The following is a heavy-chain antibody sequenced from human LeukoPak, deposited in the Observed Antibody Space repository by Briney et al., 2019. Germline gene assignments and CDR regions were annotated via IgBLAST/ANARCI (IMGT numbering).Heavy chain of an antibody. CDR1: GGSFSGYY. CDR3: ARSYYYGSGSYFLGY. J-gene: IGHJ4*02. D-gene: IGHD3-10*01. CDR2: INHSGST. V-gene: IGHV4-34*01. Sequence: SETLSLTCAVYGGSFSGYYWSWIRQPPGKGLEWIGEINHSGSTNYNPSLKGRVTISVDTSKNQFSLKLSSVTAADTAVYYCARSYYYGSGSYFLGYWGQGTLVTVSS.